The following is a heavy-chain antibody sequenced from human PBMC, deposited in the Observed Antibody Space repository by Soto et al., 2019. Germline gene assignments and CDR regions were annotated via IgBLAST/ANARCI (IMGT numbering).Heavy chain of an antibody. V-gene: IGHV3-21*06. CDR3: LKGGWGHVLDV. Sequence: EVHLVESGGGLVKPGESLRLSCGASGFIFNSHTMTWVRQVTGKGLEWVSSIGSTGRDTYYPDSLKGRLTISRDNAKNSLYLQMDSPRAEDTAVYYCLKGGWGHVLDVWGQGTTVTVSS. D-gene: IGHD3-16*01. CDR1: GFIFNSHT. CDR2: IGSTGRDT. J-gene: IGHJ6*02.